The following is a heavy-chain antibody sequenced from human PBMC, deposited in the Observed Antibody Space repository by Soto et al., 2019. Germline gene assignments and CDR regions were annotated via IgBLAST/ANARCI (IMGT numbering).Heavy chain of an antibody. CDR3: ARGSLNDYLVPDQ. CDR2: IKPNSGDT. V-gene: IGHV1-2*02. J-gene: IGHJ4*02. D-gene: IGHD2-2*01. CDR1: GYTFTGYY. Sequence: VASVKVSCKASGYTFTGYYMHWVRQAPGQGLEWMAWIKPNSGDTNYALKFQGRVTMTRDTSISTAYMEVSRLRSDDTATYYCARGSLNDYLVPDQWGQGTLVTVSS.